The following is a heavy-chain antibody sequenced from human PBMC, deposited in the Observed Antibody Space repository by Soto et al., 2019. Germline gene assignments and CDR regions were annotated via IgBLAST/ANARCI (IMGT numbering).Heavy chain of an antibody. V-gene: IGHV1-2*02. CDR3: ARVLLTTLTSGYGMDV. D-gene: IGHD4-17*01. Sequence: ASVKVSCKASGYTFTGYYMHWVRQAPGQGLEWMGWINPNSGGTNYAQKFQGRVTMTRDTSISTAYMELSRLRSDDTAVYYCARVLLTTLTSGYGMDVWGQGNTVTVSS. J-gene: IGHJ6*02. CDR1: GYTFTGYY. CDR2: INPNSGGT.